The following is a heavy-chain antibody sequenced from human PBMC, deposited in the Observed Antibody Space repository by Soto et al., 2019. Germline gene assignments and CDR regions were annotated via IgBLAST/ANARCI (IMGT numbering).Heavy chain of an antibody. V-gene: IGHV1-69*13. CDR3: ARAPPTCLGRSCYKGFQYYYYHMDV. D-gene: IGHD2-15*01. CDR1: GGTFSTYS. CDR2: IIPIFGTT. Sequence: VASVKVSCKASGGTFSTYSLSWVRQAPGQGLEWMGGIIPIFGTTKYAQKFQGRLTLTADESTNTAFLELSSLRSEDSAIYFCARAPPTCLGRSCYKGFQYYYYHMDVWGPGTTVTVSS. J-gene: IGHJ6*02.